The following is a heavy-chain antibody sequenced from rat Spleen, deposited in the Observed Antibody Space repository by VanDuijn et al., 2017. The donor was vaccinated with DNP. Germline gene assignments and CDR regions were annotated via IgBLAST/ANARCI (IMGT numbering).Heavy chain of an antibody. CDR3: VRGVDGMWFAY. D-gene: IGHD4-1*01. J-gene: IGHJ3*01. V-gene: IGHV1-43*01. CDR2: IHTGSGGT. CDR1: GNAFITNY. Sequence: QVQLQQSGAELAKPGSSVKISCKASGNAFITNYFGWIKQTTGQGLDYIGYIHTGSGGTAYNEKFKGKATLTVDKSSSTAFMQLTSLTPDDSAVYYCVRGVDGMWFAYWGPGTLVTVTS.